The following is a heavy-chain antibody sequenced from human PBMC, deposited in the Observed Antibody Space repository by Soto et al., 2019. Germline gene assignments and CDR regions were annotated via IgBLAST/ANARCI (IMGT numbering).Heavy chain of an antibody. CDR1: GFTFSNAW. D-gene: IGHD2-15*01. CDR3: TTVVAEGYYYYYGMDV. V-gene: IGHV3-15*01. CDR2: IKSKTDGGTT. J-gene: IGHJ6*02. Sequence: PGGSLRLSCAASGFTFSNAWMSWVRQAPGKGLEWVGRIKSKTDGGTTDYAAPVKGRFTISRDDSKNTLYLQMNSLKTEDTAVYYCTTVVAEGYYYYYGMDVWGQGTTVTVSS.